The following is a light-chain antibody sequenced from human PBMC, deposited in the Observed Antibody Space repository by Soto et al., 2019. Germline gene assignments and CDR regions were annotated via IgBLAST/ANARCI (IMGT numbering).Light chain of an antibody. CDR1: QTISTY. Sequence: DIQMTQSPSSLSASVGDRVTITCRASQTISTYLNWYRQKPGKAPEVLIYDSSRLQSGVPSRFSGSGSGTDFTLTISGLQPEELATYFCQQSYSAPWTFGQGTKVEI. CDR2: DSS. CDR3: QQSYSAPWT. J-gene: IGKJ1*01. V-gene: IGKV1-39*01.